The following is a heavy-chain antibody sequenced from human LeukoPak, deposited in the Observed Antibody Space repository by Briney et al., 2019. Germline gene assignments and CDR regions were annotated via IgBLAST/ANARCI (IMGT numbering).Heavy chain of an antibody. CDR3: ARATSGTYYYFDS. CDR2: IYSSGNS. CDR1: GGSISSYH. J-gene: IGHJ4*02. D-gene: IGHD3-10*01. V-gene: IGHV4-4*07. Sequence: PSETLSLTCTASGGSISSYHWSWVRQPAGKGLEWIGRIYSSGNSNNSPSVKSGVTMSVDASKNQFSLKLSSVTAADTAVYYCARATSGTYYYFDSWGRGTLVSVSS.